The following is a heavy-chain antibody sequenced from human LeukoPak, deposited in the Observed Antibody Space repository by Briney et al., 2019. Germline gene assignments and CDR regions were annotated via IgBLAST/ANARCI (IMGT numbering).Heavy chain of an antibody. CDR2: INPSSGGS. J-gene: IGHJ6*02. Sequence: ASVKVSCKASGYTFTGNYIHWVRQAPGQDFEWMGWINPSSGGSNHAQTFQGRVTMTRDTSISIAYMELSSLTSDDTAVYYCARLMRFGEFYGMDVWGQGTTVTVSS. D-gene: IGHD3-10*01. CDR3: ARLMRFGEFYGMDV. CDR1: GYTFTGNY. V-gene: IGHV1-2*02.